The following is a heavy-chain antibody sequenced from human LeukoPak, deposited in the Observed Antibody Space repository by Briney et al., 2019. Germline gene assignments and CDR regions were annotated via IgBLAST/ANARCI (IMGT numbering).Heavy chain of an antibody. CDR3: ARHRVASAYSSFDY. D-gene: IGHD2-15*01. CDR2: LFSSGVT. Sequence: SETLSLTCTVSGASISSTGYYWGWIRQSPGKRLEWIGSLFSSGVTYYSPSLKSRVSTSVDTSNNHFSLRLTSLTAADTAIYYCARHRVASAYSSFDYWGQGTLVTVSS. CDR1: GASISSTGYY. J-gene: IGHJ4*02. V-gene: IGHV4-39*01.